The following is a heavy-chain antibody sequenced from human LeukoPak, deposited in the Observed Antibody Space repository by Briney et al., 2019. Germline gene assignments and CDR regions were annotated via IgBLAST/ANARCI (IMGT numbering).Heavy chain of an antibody. CDR2: IYYSGST. J-gene: IGHJ4*02. Sequence: PSETQSLTCTVSGGSISSYYWSWIRQPPGKGLEWIGYIYYSGSTNYNPSLKSRVTISVDTSKNQFSLKLSSVTAADTAAYYCARVAIGQCLDYWGQGTLVTVSS. CDR3: ARVAIGQCLDY. CDR1: GGSISSYY. D-gene: IGHD5/OR15-5a*01. V-gene: IGHV4-59*12.